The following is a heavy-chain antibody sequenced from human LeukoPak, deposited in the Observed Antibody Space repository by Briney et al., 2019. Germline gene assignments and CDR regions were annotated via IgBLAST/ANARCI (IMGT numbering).Heavy chain of an antibody. CDR2: IWYDGSNK. V-gene: IGHV3-33*03. Sequence: GRSLRLSCAASGFTFSSYGMHWVRQAPGKGLEWVAVIWYDGSNKYYADSVKGRFTISRDNSKNTLYLQMNSLRAEDTAVYYCVRSCYGDYYFDYWGQGTLVTVSS. D-gene: IGHD4-17*01. CDR1: GFTFSSYG. J-gene: IGHJ4*02. CDR3: VRSCYGDYYFDY.